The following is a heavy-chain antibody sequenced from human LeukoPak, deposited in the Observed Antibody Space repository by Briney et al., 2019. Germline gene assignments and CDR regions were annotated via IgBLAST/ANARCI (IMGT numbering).Heavy chain of an antibody. CDR3: ARGLGSWFGELSDNWFDP. CDR2: INHSGST. CDR1: GGSFSGYY. Sequence: TSETLSLTCAVYGGSFSGYYWSWLRQPPGKGLEWIGEINHSGSTNYNPSLKSRVTISVDTSKNQFSLKLSSVTAAGTAVYYCARGLGSWFGELSDNWFDPWGQGTLVTVSS. J-gene: IGHJ5*02. V-gene: IGHV4-34*01. D-gene: IGHD3-10*01.